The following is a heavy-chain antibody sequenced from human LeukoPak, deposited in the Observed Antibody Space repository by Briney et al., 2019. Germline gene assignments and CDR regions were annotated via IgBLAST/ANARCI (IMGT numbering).Heavy chain of an antibody. V-gene: IGHV3-74*01. CDR3: ARDNNYAMGL. CDR2: INDDGSDT. Sequence: PGRSLRLSCAASGFTRTYWMHWVRQAPGKGLVWVSHINDDGSDTNYADSVKDRFTISRDNAKNMVFLQMSSLRAEDTAVYYCARDNNYAMGLWGQGTTVTVSS. J-gene: IGHJ6*02. CDR1: GFTRTYW.